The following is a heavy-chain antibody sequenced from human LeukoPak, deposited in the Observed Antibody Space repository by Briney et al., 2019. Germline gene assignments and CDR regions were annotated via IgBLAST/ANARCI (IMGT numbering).Heavy chain of an antibody. D-gene: IGHD2-21*01. J-gene: IGHJ3*02. CDR1: GGSISSYS. CDR3: ARVRHCGGGCYDAFDI. V-gene: IGHV4-4*07. Sequence: SETLSLTCSVSGGSISSYSWNWIPQPAGKGLEWIGRIYTSGSTNYNPSLKSRVTLSVDTSKNHFSLRLNSVTAADTAVYYCARVRHCGGGCYDAFDIWGQGTMVTVSS. CDR2: IYTSGST.